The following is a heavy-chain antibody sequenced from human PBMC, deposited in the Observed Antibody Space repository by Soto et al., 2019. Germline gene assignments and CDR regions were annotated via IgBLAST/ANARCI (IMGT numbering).Heavy chain of an antibody. CDR3: ARAYGGNAKDAFDI. J-gene: IGHJ3*02. V-gene: IGHV4-30-2*01. D-gene: IGHD4-17*01. CDR1: GGSISSGGYS. CDR2: IYHSGST. Sequence: PSETLSLTCAVSGGSISSGGYSWSWIRQRPGKGLEWIGYIYHSGSTYYNPSLKSRVTISVDRSKNQFSLKLSSVTAADTAVYYCARAYGGNAKDAFDIWGQGTMVTVSS.